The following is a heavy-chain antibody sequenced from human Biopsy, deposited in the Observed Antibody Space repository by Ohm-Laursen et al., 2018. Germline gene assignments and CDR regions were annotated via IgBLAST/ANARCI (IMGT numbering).Heavy chain of an antibody. CDR3: ARMPHFDY. V-gene: IGHV4-59*07. CDR1: GVSISGYH. J-gene: IGHJ4*02. D-gene: IGHD2-2*01. CDR2: ISYTGGN. Sequence: SDTLSLTCTVSGVSISGYHWSWIRQSPGQGLEWLVYISYTGGNTSNPSFNGRVTMAHDTSTNQFPLRLIYVTAADTAVYYCARMPHFDYWGQGILVTVSS.